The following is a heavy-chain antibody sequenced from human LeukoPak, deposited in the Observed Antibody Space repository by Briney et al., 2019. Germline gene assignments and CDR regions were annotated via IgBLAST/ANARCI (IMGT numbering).Heavy chain of an antibody. D-gene: IGHD1-26*01. V-gene: IGHV1-69*05. CDR1: GGTFTSYA. Sequence: SVKVSCKASGGTFTSYAMSWVRQAPGQGLEWMGGIIPIFGTANYAQKVQGRVTITTDESTSTAYKELSRLRSEDTAVYYCARDPNSGSYYFDYWGQGTLVTVSS. CDR2: IIPIFGTA. CDR3: ARDPNSGSYYFDY. J-gene: IGHJ4*02.